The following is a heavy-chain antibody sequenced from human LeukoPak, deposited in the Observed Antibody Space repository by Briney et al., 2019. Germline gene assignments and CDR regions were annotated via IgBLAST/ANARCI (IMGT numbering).Heavy chain of an antibody. CDR1: GFTFSSYW. Sequence: GGSLRLSCAASGFTFSSYWMSWVRQAPGKGLEWVANIKQDGSEKYYVDSVKGRFTISRDNAKNSLYLQMNSLRAEDTAVYYCARGDSSGYNPIHLDYCGQGTLVTVSS. CDR3: ARGDSSGYNPIHLDY. V-gene: IGHV3-7*01. D-gene: IGHD3-22*01. CDR2: IKQDGSEK. J-gene: IGHJ4*02.